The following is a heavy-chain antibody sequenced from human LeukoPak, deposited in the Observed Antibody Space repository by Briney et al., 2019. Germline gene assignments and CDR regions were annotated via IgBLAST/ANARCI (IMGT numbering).Heavy chain of an antibody. CDR2: IYWGDDK. D-gene: IGHD7-27*01. V-gene: IGHV2-5*02. J-gene: IGHJ3*02. Sequence: SGPTLVNPTQTLTLTCTFSGFSLSTSGVGVGWIRQPPGKALEWLALIYWGDDKRYSPSLKSRLTITKDTSKNQVVLTMTSMDPVDTATYYCAHRQNWGEAFDIWGQGTMVTVSS. CDR3: AHRQNWGEAFDI. CDR1: GFSLSTSGVG.